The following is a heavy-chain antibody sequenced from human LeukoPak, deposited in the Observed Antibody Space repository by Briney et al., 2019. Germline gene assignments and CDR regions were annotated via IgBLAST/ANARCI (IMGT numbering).Heavy chain of an antibody. V-gene: IGHV4-34*01. Sequence: SGTPSLTCAVYGGSFSGYYWSWIRQPPGKGLEWIGEINHSGSTNYNPSLKSRVTISVDTSKNQFSLKLSSVTAADTAVYYCARSAYYDILTGYSRYFGYWGQGTLVTVSS. CDR1: GGSFSGYY. D-gene: IGHD3-9*01. CDR2: INHSGST. CDR3: ARSAYYDILTGYSRYFGY. J-gene: IGHJ4*02.